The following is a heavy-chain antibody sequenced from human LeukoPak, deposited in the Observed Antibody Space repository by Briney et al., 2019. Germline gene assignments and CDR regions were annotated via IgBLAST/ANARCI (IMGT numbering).Heavy chain of an antibody. V-gene: IGHV3-21*01. D-gene: IGHD3-16*01. CDR1: GFTFSNYN. Sequence: PGGSLRLSCAASGFTFSNYNMNWVRRAPGKGLEWVSSISSSSSYIYYADSVKGRFTISRDNANNSLYLQMNSLRAEDTTVYYCARGDSGGMDYWGQGTLVTASS. CDR3: ARGDSGGMDY. J-gene: IGHJ4*02. CDR2: ISSSSSYI.